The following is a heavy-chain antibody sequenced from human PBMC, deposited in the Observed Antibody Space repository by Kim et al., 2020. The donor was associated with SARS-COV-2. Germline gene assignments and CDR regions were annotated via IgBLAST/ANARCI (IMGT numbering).Heavy chain of an antibody. CDR2: INSDGSST. D-gene: IGHD4-17*01. J-gene: IGHJ4*02. CDR3: AILDNIGDGDYVNYYFDY. V-gene: IGHV3-74*01. Sequence: GGSLRLSCAASGFTFSSYWMHWVRQAPGKGLVWFSRINSDGSSTSYADSVKGRFTISRDNAKNTLYLQMNSLRAEDTAVYYCAILDNIGDGDYVNYYFDYWGQGTLVTVSS. CDR1: GFTFSSYW.